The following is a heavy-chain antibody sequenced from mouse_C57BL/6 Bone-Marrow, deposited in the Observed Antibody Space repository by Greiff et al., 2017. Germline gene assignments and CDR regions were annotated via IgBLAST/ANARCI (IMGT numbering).Heavy chain of an antibody. J-gene: IGHJ2*01. CDR1: GYTFTSYW. V-gene: IGHV1-61*01. CDR3: ARGDYDSSIDY. CDR2: IYPSVSET. Sequence: QVQLQQPGAELVRPGFSVKLSCKASGYTFTSYWMAWVKLRPGQGLEWIGNIYPSVSETHYNQKFKDKATLTVDQSSSTAYMQLSSLTSEDSAVYYCARGDYDSSIDYWGQGTTLTVSS. D-gene: IGHD1-1*01.